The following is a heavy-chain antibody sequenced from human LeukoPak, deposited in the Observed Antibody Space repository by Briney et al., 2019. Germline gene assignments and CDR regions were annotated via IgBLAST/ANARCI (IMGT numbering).Heavy chain of an antibody. CDR3: AKDTGSIGATVVTLDY. J-gene: IGHJ4*02. D-gene: IGHD4-23*01. CDR1: GFTFYDYA. CDR2: ISWNSGSI. Sequence: GGSLRLSCAASGFTFYDYAMHWVRQAPGKGLEWVSGISWNSGSIGYADSVKGRFTISRDNAKNSLYLQMNSLRAEDTALYYCAKDTGSIGATVVTLDYWGQGTLVTVSS. V-gene: IGHV3-9*01.